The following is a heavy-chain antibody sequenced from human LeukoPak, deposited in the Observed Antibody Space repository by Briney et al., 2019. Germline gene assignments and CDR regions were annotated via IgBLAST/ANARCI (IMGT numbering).Heavy chain of an antibody. CDR1: TLYIADYG. J-gene: IGHJ4*02. CDR2: IDWSGEAT. Sequence: GGSLRLSCVASTLYIADYGMCWVRQGPAEGLEWVSGIDWSGEATSYSDSVKGRFTISRDNAKNSLYLQMTSLRAEDTAVYYCARDLSATWYSLGYWGQGTLVTVSS. D-gene: IGHD2-21*01. CDR3: ARDLSATWYSLGY. V-gene: IGHV3-20*04.